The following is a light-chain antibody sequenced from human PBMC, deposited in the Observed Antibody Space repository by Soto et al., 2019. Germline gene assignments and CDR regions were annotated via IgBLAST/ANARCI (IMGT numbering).Light chain of an antibody. CDR1: QGISNY. CDR3: QKYSSAPPFT. CDR2: AAS. J-gene: IGKJ3*01. V-gene: IGKV1-27*01. Sequence: DIQMTQSPSSLSASVGDRVTITCRASQGISNYLAWYQQKPGKVPKLLIYAASTLQSGVPSRFSGSGSGTDFTLSISILQPEDVATYYCQKYSSAPPFTFGPGTKVDIK.